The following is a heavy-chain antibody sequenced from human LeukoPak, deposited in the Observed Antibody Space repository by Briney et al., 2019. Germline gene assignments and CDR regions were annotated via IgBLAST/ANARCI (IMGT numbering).Heavy chain of an antibody. Sequence: GGSLRLSCAASGFTFDDYAMHWVRQAPGKGLEWVSGISWNSGSIGYADSVKGRFTISRDNAKNTLYLQMNSLRAEDTAVYYCAKAFSGSYLYYFDYWGQGTLVTVSS. CDR1: GFTFDDYA. V-gene: IGHV3-9*01. CDR3: AKAFSGSYLYYFDY. CDR2: ISWNSGSI. J-gene: IGHJ4*02. D-gene: IGHD1-26*01.